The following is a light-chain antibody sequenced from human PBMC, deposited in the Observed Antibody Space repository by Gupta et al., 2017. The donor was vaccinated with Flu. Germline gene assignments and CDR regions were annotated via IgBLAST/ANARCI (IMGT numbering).Light chain of an antibody. J-gene: IGLJ3*02. V-gene: IGLV1-36*01. CDR3: SALYDSRNGPV. CDR2: YHN. Sequence: VIISFVGGSSNIGNSDVNGDQQFTGEAPKLLVFYHNVWSPGVADRFSASKSGTSSSLAITGLQSEEEAFYYCSALYDSRNGPVFGGGTKVTVL. CDR1: SSNIGNSD.